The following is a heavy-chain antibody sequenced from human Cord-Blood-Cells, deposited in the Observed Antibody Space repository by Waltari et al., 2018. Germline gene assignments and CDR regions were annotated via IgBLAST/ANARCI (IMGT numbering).Heavy chain of an antibody. CDR1: GGSVSRGSYY. J-gene: IGHJ1*01. D-gene: IGHD6-6*01. V-gene: IGHV4-61*01. CDR2: IYYSGST. CDR3: ARDHKLYSSSSVNYFQH. Sequence: QVQLQESGPGLVKPSETLYLTCTVSGGSVSRGSYYWSWIRPPPGKGLEWFGYIYYSGSTNYNPSLKSRVTISVDTSKNQFSLKLSSVTAADTAVYYCARDHKLYSSSSVNYFQHWGQGTLVTVSS.